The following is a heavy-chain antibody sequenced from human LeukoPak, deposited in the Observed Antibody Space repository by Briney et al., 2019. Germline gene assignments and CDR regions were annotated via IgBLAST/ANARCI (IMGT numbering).Heavy chain of an antibody. CDR2: ISSSSRTK. Sequence: GGSLRLSCATPGGTFSSYSFNWVRQAPGKGLEWVSYISSSSRTKYYADSVKGRFIISRDNANNSLYLQMNSLRAEDTALYYCASQSSGSSTRAPDIWGQGTLVTVSS. V-gene: IGHV3-48*04. J-gene: IGHJ4*02. CDR3: ASQSSGSSTRAPDI. D-gene: IGHD1-26*01. CDR1: GGTFSSYS.